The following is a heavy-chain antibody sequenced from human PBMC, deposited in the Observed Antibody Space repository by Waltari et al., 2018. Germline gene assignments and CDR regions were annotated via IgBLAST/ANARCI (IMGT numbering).Heavy chain of an antibody. CDR3: ARDGPPFYDFWSGYWRGAFDI. D-gene: IGHD3-3*01. CDR2: IYTSGST. J-gene: IGHJ3*02. V-gene: IGHV4-4*07. CDR1: GGSISSYY. Sequence: QVQLQESGPGLVKPSETLSLTCTVSGGSISSYYWSWIRQPAGKGLEWIGRIYTSGSTNYTPSLKSRVTMSVDTSKNQFSLKLSSVTAADTAVYYCARDGPPFYDFWSGYWRGAFDIWGQGTMVTVSS.